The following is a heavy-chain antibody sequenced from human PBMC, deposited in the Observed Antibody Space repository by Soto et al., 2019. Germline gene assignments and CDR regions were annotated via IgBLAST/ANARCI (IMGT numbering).Heavy chain of an antibody. Sequence: PSETLSLTCTVSGGSISSGGYYWSWIRQHPGKGLEWIGYIYYSGSTYYNPSLKSRVTISVDTSKNQFSLKLSSVTAADTAVYYCARDSGHHDYCGNRFDPWGQGTLVTVSS. J-gene: IGHJ5*02. CDR3: ARDSGHHDYCGNRFDP. D-gene: IGHD4-17*01. CDR2: IYYSGST. V-gene: IGHV4-31*03. CDR1: GGSISSGGYY.